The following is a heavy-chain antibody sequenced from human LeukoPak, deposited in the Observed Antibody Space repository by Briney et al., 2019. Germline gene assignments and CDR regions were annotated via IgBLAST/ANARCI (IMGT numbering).Heavy chain of an antibody. CDR1: GGSINGYN. Sequence: PSETLSLTCTVSGGSINGYNWNWIRQPPGKGLEWVGYISYNGSPDYNPSFKSRVTMSVDTSQGQFSLRLSSVTAADTAVYYCARFRGTSSWHQEVFDYWGQGAPVTVSS. CDR2: ISYNGSP. J-gene: IGHJ4*02. V-gene: IGHV4-59*08. D-gene: IGHD2-15*01. CDR3: ARFRGTSSWHQEVFDY.